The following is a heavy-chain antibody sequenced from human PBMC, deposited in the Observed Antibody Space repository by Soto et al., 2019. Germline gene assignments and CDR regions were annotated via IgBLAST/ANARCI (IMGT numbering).Heavy chain of an antibody. D-gene: IGHD2-15*01. V-gene: IGHV3-49*04. J-gene: IGHJ4*02. CDR3: ARGPRQCSCGGCSSIDY. CDR1: GFTFRDHG. CDR2: IRSNRFGATS. Sequence: EVQMVESGGGLVQPGRSLRLSCTGSGFTFRDHGLSGVRQAPGKGLECLGFIRSNRFGATSEIAASVKGRFYISRDDSNSSAYLQMNSLQSEDKAVYYCARGPRQCSCGGCSSIDYWGRVTLATASS.